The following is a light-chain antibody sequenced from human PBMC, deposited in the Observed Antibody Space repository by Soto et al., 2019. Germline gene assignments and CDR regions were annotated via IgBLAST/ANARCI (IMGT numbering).Light chain of an antibody. CDR3: QQSYNVPFI. V-gene: IGKV1-39*01. J-gene: IGKJ3*01. CDR1: QTISNY. CDR2: GSS. Sequence: DIQMTQPPASLAASLGDRITISCRASQTISNYLNWYHQKPGEAPKILIYGSSTLQSGLPSTFRGSWFGTEFTLSISSLQPEDFGTYYCQQSYNVPFIFGPGTKVDVK.